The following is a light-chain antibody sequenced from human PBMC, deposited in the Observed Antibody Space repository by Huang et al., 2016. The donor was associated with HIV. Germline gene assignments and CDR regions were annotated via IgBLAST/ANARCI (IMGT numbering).Light chain of an antibody. CDR2: DAY. CDR1: QSVNNN. J-gene: IGKJ4*01. Sequence: EIVLTQSPATLSFSPGERVTLSCRASQSVNNNLVWYQRKPGQAPSLLIYDAYDRAAGVPARCSGSGSGKEFTVSISSLEPEDFAVYYYHQRSSWPLTFGGGTRLEIK. CDR3: HQRSSWPLT. V-gene: IGKV3-11*01.